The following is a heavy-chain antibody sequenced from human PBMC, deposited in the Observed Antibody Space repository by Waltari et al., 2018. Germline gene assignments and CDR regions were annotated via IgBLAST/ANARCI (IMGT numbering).Heavy chain of an antibody. V-gene: IGHV3-11*01. D-gene: IGHD4-4*01. Sequence: QVQLVESGGALVKPGGSLRLSCTASGFTFSDYYMTWVRQAPGKGLEWISNISNTGNTIYAAESVRCRFFISRDNAQNSLFLQMNSLSAEDTAVYYCAREYGLRGTTLTTGYWGQGTLVTVSS. CDR1: GFTFSDYY. CDR2: ISNTGNTI. J-gene: IGHJ4*02. CDR3: AREYGLRGTTLTTGY.